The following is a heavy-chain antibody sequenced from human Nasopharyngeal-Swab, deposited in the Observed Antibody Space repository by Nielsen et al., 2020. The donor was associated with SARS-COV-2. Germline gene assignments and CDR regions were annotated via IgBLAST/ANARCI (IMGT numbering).Heavy chain of an antibody. CDR1: GGSFSGDY. J-gene: IGHJ6*02. Sequence: SESLSLTCAGYGGSFSGDYGKWNRQPPGKGLEWIGEINHGGNTNYNPSLRSRFPILFDTSKSQFYLKLASVTAADTALYYCSRGDEGANSYGMDVWGQGTTVTVSS. CDR2: INHGGNT. D-gene: IGHD3-16*01. V-gene: IGHV4-34*01. CDR3: SRGDEGANSYGMDV.